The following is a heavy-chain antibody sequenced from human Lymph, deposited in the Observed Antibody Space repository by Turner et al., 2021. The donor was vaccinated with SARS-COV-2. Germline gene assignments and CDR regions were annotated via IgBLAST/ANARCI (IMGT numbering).Heavy chain of an antibody. CDR1: GGSISSGGYY. CDR2: IYYSGST. D-gene: IGHD3-22*01. Sequence: QVQLQESGPGLVKPSQTLSLPCTVSGGSISSGGYYWSWIRQHPGKGLEWIGYIYYSGSTYYNTSLKSRVTISVDTSKNQFSLKLSSVTAADTAVYYCARTYYYDSSGYYYQYYFDYWGQGTLVTVSS. V-gene: IGHV4-31*03. J-gene: IGHJ4*02. CDR3: ARTYYYDSSGYYYQYYFDY.